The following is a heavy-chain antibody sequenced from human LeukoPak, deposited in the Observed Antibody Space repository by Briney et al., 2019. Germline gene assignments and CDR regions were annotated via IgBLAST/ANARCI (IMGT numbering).Heavy chain of an antibody. V-gene: IGHV3-21*01. CDR3: ARGYNWNEPFDY. CDR1: GFTFSSYS. J-gene: IGHJ4*02. D-gene: IGHD1-20*01. CDR2: ISSSSSYI. Sequence: TTGGSLRLSCVASGFTFSSYSMNWVRQAPGKGLEWVSSISSSSSYIYYADSVKGRFTISRDNAKNSLYLQMNSLRAEDTAVYYCARGYNWNEPFDYWGQGTLVTVPS.